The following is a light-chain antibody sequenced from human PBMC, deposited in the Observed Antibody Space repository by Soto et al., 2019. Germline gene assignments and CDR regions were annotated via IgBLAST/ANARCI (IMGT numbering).Light chain of an antibody. CDR2: GAS. Sequence: EIVLTQSPGTLSLSPGERATLSCRASQSVSSSYLVWYQQKPGQAPRLLFYGASSRATGIPDRFNGSGSGTDFTLTISRLEPEDFAVYYCQQYGSLPWTLGQGTKVEVK. CDR3: QQYGSLPWT. J-gene: IGKJ1*01. V-gene: IGKV3-20*01. CDR1: QSVSSSY.